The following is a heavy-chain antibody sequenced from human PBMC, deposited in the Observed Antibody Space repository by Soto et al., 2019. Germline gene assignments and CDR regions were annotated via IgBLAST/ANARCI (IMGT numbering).Heavy chain of an antibody. D-gene: IGHD6-13*01. CDR3: ARGGIAAAGRYYYYGMDV. Sequence: GASVKVSCKASGYTFTGYYMHWVRQAPGQGLEWMGWINPNSGGTNYAQKFQGRVTMTRDTSISTAYMELSRLRSDDTAVYYCARGGIAAAGRYYYYGMDVWRQGTTVTVSS. CDR2: INPNSGGT. J-gene: IGHJ6*02. V-gene: IGHV1-2*02. CDR1: GYTFTGYY.